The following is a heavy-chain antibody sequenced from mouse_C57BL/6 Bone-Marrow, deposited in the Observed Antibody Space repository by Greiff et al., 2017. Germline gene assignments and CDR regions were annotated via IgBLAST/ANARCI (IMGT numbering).Heavy chain of an antibody. CDR3: ARGDYGSSYFAY. J-gene: IGHJ3*01. D-gene: IGHD1-1*01. CDR2: IYPGSGST. V-gene: IGHV1-55*01. CDR1: GYTFTSYW. Sequence: VQLQQSGAELVKPGASVKMSCKASGYTFTSYWITWVKQRPGQGLEWIGDIYPGSGSTNYNEKFKSKATLTVDTSSSTAYMQLSSLTSEDSAVYYCARGDYGSSYFAYWGQGTLVTVSA.